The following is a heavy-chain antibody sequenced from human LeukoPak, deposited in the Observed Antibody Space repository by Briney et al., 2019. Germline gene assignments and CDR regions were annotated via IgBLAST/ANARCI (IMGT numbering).Heavy chain of an antibody. J-gene: IGHJ4*02. D-gene: IGHD6-19*01. CDR1: GGSISSYY. V-gene: IGHV4-4*07. CDR3: ARLYSSGWYYFDY. Sequence: SETLSLTCTVSGGSISSYYWSWIRQPAGKGLEWIGRIYTSGSTNYNPSLKGRVTISVDKSKNQFSLKLSSVTAADTAVYYCARLYSSGWYYFDYWGQGTLVTVSS. CDR2: IYTSGST.